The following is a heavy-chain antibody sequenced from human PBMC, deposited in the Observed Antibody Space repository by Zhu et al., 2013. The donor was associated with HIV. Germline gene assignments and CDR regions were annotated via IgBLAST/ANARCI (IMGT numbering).Heavy chain of an antibody. CDR2: ISAYNGNT. V-gene: IGHV1-18*01. D-gene: IGHD3-10*01. CDR3: AREGSITMVQGAQPGLNYGNGR. Sequence: QVQLVQSGAEVKKPGASVKVSCKASGYTFTSYGISWVRQAPGQGLEWMGWISAYNGNTNYAQKLQGRVTMTTDTSTSTAYMELRSLRSDDTAVYYCAREGSITMVQGAQPGLNYGNGRLGPRDHGHRLL. J-gene: IGHJ6*02. CDR1: GYTFTSYG.